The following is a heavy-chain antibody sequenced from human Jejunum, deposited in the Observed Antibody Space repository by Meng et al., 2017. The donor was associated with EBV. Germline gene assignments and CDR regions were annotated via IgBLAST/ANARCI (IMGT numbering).Heavy chain of an antibody. CDR2: IYYSGSA. Sequence: QEPGLGLGKPSRTLSLPCAVSGGSISSGGYSWHWIRQPPGKGLQWIGYIYYSGSAFYNPSLKSRVTLSVDRSKNQFSLNLSSVTAADTAVYYCARGAYFDYWGQGTLVTVSS. CDR3: ARGAYFDY. CDR1: GGSISSGGYS. J-gene: IGHJ4*02. V-gene: IGHV4-30-2*01.